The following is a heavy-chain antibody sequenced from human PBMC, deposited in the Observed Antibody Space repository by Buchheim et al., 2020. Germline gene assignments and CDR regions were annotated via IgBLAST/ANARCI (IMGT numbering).Heavy chain of an antibody. V-gene: IGHV4-31*03. Sequence: QVQLQESGPGLVKPSQTLSLTCTVSGGSISSGGYYWSWIRQHPEKGLEWIGYIYYSGSTYYNPSLKSRVTISVDTSKNQFSLKLSSVTAADTAVYYCARGLVVVAATKRIENWFDPWGQGTL. CDR2: IYYSGST. CDR1: GGSISSGGYY. D-gene: IGHD2-15*01. J-gene: IGHJ5*02. CDR3: ARGLVVVAATKRIENWFDP.